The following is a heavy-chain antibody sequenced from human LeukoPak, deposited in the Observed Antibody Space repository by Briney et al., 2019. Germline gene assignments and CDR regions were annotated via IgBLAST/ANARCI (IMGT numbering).Heavy chain of an antibody. D-gene: IGHD3-22*01. V-gene: IGHV4-30-4*08. CDR1: GGSISSGDYY. CDR3: ARVNDYYDSSGYYSVFDY. Sequence: SQTLSLTCTVSGGSISSGDYYWSWIRQPPGKGLEWIGYIYYSGSTNYNPSLKSRVTISVDTSKNQFSLKLSSVTAADTAVYYCARVNDYYDSSGYYSVFDYWGQGTLVTVSS. J-gene: IGHJ4*02. CDR2: IYYSGST.